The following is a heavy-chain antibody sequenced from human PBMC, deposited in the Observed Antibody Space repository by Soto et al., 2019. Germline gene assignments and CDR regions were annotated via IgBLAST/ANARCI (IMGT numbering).Heavy chain of an antibody. J-gene: IGHJ6*02. CDR2: INPSGGDT. CDR1: GYTFTRYY. Sequence: QVQLVQSGAEVKKPGASVKVSCKASGYTFTRYYMHWVRQAPGQGLEWMGIINPSGGDTSSAQKFQGRVTMTRDTSTSAVYMELSSLRFEDTAVYYCARVPLYSSSWSSMGVRGQGTTVTVSS. D-gene: IGHD6-13*01. CDR3: ARVPLYSSSWSSMGV. V-gene: IGHV1-46*01.